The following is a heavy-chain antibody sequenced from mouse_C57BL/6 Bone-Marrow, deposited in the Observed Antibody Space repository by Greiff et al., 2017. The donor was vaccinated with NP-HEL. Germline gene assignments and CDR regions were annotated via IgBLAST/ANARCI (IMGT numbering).Heavy chain of an antibody. V-gene: IGHV1-81*01. CDR3: AGAGAIYAWFAY. D-gene: IGHD3-1*01. CDR1: GYTFTSYG. J-gene: IGHJ3*01. CDR2: IYPRSGNT. Sequence: QVHVKQSGAELARPGASVKLSCKASGYTFTSYGISWVKQRTGQGLEWIGEIYPRSGNTYYNEKFKGKATLTADKSSSTAYMELRSLTSEDSAVYFCAGAGAIYAWFAYWGQGTLVTVSA.